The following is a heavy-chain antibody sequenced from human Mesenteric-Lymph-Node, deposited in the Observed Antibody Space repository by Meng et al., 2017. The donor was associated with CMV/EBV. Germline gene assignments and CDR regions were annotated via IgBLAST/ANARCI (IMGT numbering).Heavy chain of an antibody. CDR1: GGTIHTGCDY. CDR3: ARGTDYSSRREWNY. V-gene: IGHV4-31*02. CDR2: MYDSGSN. D-gene: IGHD6-19*01. Sequence: SGGTIHTGCDYWNWIDQHRGKTLEWIALMYDSGSNYCNPSLKSRVTISVDTSKNPFSLRLSSVTAADTAVYFCARGTDYSSRREWNYWGQGTLVTVSS. J-gene: IGHJ4*02.